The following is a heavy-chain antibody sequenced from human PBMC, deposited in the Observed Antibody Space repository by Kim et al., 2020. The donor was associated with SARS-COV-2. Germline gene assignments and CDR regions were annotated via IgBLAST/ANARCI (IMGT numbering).Heavy chain of an antibody. J-gene: IGHJ4*02. CDR1: GFTFSSYA. D-gene: IGHD4-17*01. CDR3: ARDDDYRSLDY. Sequence: GGSLRLSCAASGFTFSSYAMHWVRQAPGKGLEWVAVISYVGSNKYYADSVKGRFTISRDNSKNTLYLQMNSLRAEDTAVYYCARDDDYRSLDYWGQGTLV. V-gene: IGHV3-30*04. CDR2: ISYVGSNK.